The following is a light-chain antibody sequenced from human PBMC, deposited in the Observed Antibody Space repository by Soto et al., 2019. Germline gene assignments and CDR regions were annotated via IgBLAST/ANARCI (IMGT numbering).Light chain of an antibody. V-gene: IGKV1-9*01. CDR1: QGVRGY. Sequence: DIQLTQSPSFLSASVGDRVTITCRASQGVRGYLAWYQLKPGTAPKLLIYAASTLQSGVPSRFSGSESGTEFTLTITSLQPEYFATYFCLQLSAYPLTFGGGPEVEIK. CDR3: LQLSAYPLT. CDR2: AAS. J-gene: IGKJ4*01.